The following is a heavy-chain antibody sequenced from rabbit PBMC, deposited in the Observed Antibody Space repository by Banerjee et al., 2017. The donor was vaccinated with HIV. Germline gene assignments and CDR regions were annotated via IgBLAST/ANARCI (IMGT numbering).Heavy chain of an antibody. CDR3: ARDLAGITGWNFGL. D-gene: IGHD4-1*01. CDR1: GFSFSSTYW. CDR2: IDTNSGST. Sequence: QSLEESGGGLVQPEGSLTLTCTASGFSFSSTYWMCWVRQAPGKGLEWIGCIDTNSGSTWYASWVNGRFTISKTSSTTVTLQMTSLTAADTATYFCARDLAGITGWNFGLWGPGTLVTVS. V-gene: IGHV1S40*01. J-gene: IGHJ4*01.